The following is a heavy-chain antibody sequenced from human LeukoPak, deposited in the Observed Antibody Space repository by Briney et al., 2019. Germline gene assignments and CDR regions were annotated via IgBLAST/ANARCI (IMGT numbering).Heavy chain of an antibody. Sequence: PSETLSLTCTVSGASIRSYYWSWIRQPPGKGLEWIGYIYYSGSTNYNPSLTSRVTISVDTSKNQFSLKLSSVTAADTAVYYCARGYDSSDYWGQGTLVTVSS. J-gene: IGHJ4*02. D-gene: IGHD3-22*01. CDR2: IYYSGST. CDR1: GASIRSYY. V-gene: IGHV4-59*01. CDR3: ARGYDSSDY.